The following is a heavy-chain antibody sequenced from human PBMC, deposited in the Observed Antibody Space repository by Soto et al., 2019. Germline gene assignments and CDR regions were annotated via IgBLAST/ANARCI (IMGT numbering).Heavy chain of an antibody. V-gene: IGHV6-1*01. J-gene: IGHJ5*01. CDR1: GDSVSTNSAT. CDR3: AILIANRGLDS. CDR2: TYYRSKWYN. D-gene: IGHD2-8*01. Sequence: PSQTLSLTCAISGDSVSTNSATWDWIRHSPSRGLEWLGRTYYRSKWYNDYAVSVKGRITINPDTSNNQLSLQLNSVTPDDTAVSYCAILIANRGLDSWGQGTLVTVSS.